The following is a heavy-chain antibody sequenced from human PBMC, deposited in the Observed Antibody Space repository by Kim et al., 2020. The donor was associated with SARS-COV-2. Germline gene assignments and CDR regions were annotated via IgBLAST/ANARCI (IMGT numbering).Heavy chain of an antibody. J-gene: IGHJ4*02. D-gene: IGHD6-6*01. CDR1: GGTFSSYA. V-gene: IGHV1-69*13. CDR2: IIPIFGTA. CDR3: ARYRAYSSSSNFFDY. Sequence: SVKVSCKASGGTFSSYAISWVRQAPGQGLEWMGGIIPIFGTANYAQKFQGRVTITADESTSTAYMELSSLRSEDTAVYYCARYRAYSSSSNFFDYWGQGTLVTVSS.